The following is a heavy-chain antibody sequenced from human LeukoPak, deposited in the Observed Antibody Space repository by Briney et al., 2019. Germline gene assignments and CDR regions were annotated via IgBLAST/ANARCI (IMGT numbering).Heavy chain of an antibody. D-gene: IGHD3-3*01. Sequence: GGSLRLSCAASGFTFSSYAMSWVRQAPGKGLEWISAISGSGGSTYYADSVKGRFTISRDNSKNTLYLQKNSLRAEDTAVYYCAKDPNYDFWSGYADYWGQGTLVTVSS. V-gene: IGHV3-23*01. CDR2: ISGSGGST. J-gene: IGHJ4*02. CDR1: GFTFSSYA. CDR3: AKDPNYDFWSGYADY.